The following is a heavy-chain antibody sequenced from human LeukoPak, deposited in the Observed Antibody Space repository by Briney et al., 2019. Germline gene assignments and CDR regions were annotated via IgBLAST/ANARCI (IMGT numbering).Heavy chain of an antibody. D-gene: IGHD2-8*02. J-gene: IGHJ4*02. CDR3: ASDLVY. CDR2: IYGVDGT. V-gene: IGHV3-53*01. Sequence: GGSLRLSCAASGVTVSSHYMNWVRRAPGKGLEWVSVIYGVDGTSYADSVKGRFTISRDNSKNTVYLQMNSLRAGDTTVYYCASDLVYWGQGTLVTVSS. CDR1: GVTVSSHY.